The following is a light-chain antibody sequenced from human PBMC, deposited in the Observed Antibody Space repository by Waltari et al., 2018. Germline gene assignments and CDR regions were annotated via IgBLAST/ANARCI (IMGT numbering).Light chain of an antibody. CDR3: ASYRDTGTPWV. CDR2: NVS. J-gene: IGLJ3*02. Sequence: QSALTQPASVSGSPGQSIAISCPGTSSAVGGYNYVSWYQQHPGKAPKLMISNVSNRPSGVSNRFSGSKSGNTASLTISGLQAEDEGDYYCASYRDTGTPWVFGGGTKVTVL. CDR1: SSAVGGYNY. V-gene: IGLV2-14*01.